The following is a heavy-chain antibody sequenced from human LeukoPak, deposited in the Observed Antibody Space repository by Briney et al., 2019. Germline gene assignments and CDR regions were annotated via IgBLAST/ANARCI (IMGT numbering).Heavy chain of an antibody. CDR3: ARFLDGGGPYYYGMDV. J-gene: IGHJ6*02. CDR1: GYTFTSYA. Sequence: GASVKVSCKASGYTFTSYAMHWVRQAPGQRLEWMGWINAGNGNTKYSQKFQGRVTITRDTSASTAYMELSSLRSEDTAVYYCARFLDGGGPYYYGMDVWGQGTTVTVSS. V-gene: IGHV1-3*01. CDR2: INAGNGNT. D-gene: IGHD4-23*01.